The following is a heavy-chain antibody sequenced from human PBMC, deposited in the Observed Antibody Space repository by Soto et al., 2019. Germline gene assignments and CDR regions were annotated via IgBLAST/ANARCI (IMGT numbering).Heavy chain of an antibody. CDR1: GYTFTSYG. Sequence: ASVKVSCKASGYTFTSYGISWVRQAPGQGLEWMGWISAYNGNTNYAQKLQGRVTMTTDTSTSTAYMELRSLRSDDTAVYYCAKDLYCSGGSCQKTTYYYYMDVWGKGTTVTVSS. J-gene: IGHJ6*03. CDR3: AKDLYCSGGSCQKTTYYYYMDV. D-gene: IGHD2-15*01. V-gene: IGHV1-18*01. CDR2: ISAYNGNT.